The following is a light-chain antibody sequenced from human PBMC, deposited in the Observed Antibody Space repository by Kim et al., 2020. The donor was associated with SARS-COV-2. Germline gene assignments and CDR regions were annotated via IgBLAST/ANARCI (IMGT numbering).Light chain of an antibody. J-gene: IGKJ3*01. Sequence: EVVMTQSPATLSVSPGERATLSCRASQSVSSNLGWYQQKPGQAPRLLIYGASTRATGIPARFSGSGSGTEFTLTISSLLSEDFAIYYCLQYNNWPFTFGPGTKVDIK. CDR1: QSVSSN. CDR3: LQYNNWPFT. CDR2: GAS. V-gene: IGKV3-15*01.